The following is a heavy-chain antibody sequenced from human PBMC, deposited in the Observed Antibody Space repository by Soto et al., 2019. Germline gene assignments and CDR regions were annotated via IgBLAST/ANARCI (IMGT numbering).Heavy chain of an antibody. D-gene: IGHD3-16*02. CDR2: ISGSGGST. V-gene: IGHV3-23*01. Sequence: EVQLLESGGGLVQPGGSLRLSCAASGFTFSSYAMSWVRQAPGKGLEWVSAISGSGGSTYYADSVKGRFTISRDNSKNTLYLQMNSLRAEDTAVYYCAKVRGGHLGELSAPGFMYTEQLGDMGYWGQGTLVTVSS. CDR1: GFTFSSYA. J-gene: IGHJ4*02. CDR3: AKVRGGHLGELSAPGFMYTEQLGDMGY.